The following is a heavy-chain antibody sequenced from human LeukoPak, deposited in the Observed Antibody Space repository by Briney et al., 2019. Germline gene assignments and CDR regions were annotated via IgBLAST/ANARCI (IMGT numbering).Heavy chain of an antibody. Sequence: SETLSLTCAVSGGSISSYYWSWIRQPPGKGLELIGHIYYTGTTTYSPSLKSQVTISLDTSENQFSLKLRSVTTADTAVYYCARYRPSESRSGEVTSLDYWGQGILVTVSS. CDR2: IYYTGTT. V-gene: IGHV4-59*01. CDR3: ARYRPSESRSGEVTSLDY. J-gene: IGHJ4*02. D-gene: IGHD3-3*01. CDR1: GGSISSYY.